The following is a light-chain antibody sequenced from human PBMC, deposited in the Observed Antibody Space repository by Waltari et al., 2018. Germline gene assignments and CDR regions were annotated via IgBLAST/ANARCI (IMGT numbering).Light chain of an antibody. V-gene: IGLV2-8*01. CDR2: EVS. J-gene: IGLJ2*01. CDR1: SSDVGAYDY. CDR3: SSYAGSNNLV. Sequence: QSALTQPPSASGSPGQSVTLSCTGTSSDVGAYDYVPWYQHHPGKAPKPLISEVSKRPSGVPDRFSGSRSGNTASLTVSGLQAEDEADYYCSSYAGSNNLVFGGGTKLTVL.